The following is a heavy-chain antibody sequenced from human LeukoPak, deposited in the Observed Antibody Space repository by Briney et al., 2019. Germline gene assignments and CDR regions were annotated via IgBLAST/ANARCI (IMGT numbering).Heavy chain of an antibody. Sequence: SETLSLTCTVSGGSISSYYWSWIRQPPGKGLEWIGYIYYSGSTNYNPSLKSRVTISVDTSKNQFSLKLNSVTAADTAVYYCARAAAGTGGLFDYWGQGTLVTVSS. J-gene: IGHJ4*02. CDR3: ARAAAGTGGLFDY. CDR1: GGSISSYY. V-gene: IGHV4-59*08. CDR2: IYYSGST. D-gene: IGHD6-13*01.